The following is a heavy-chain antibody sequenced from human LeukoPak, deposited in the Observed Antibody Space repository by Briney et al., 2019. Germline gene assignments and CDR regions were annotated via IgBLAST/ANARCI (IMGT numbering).Heavy chain of an antibody. D-gene: IGHD3-10*01. V-gene: IGHV3-74*01. CDR1: GFTFSNYW. CDR3: ARGDGGAITMVRGVMGAFDI. Sequence: GGSLRLSCAASGFTFSNYWMHWVRQAPGKGLVWVSRINTDGSSTSYVDSVKGRFTISRDNVKNTLYLQMNSLRAEDTAVYYCARGDGGAITMVRGVMGAFDIWGQGTMVTVSS. J-gene: IGHJ3*02. CDR2: INTDGSST.